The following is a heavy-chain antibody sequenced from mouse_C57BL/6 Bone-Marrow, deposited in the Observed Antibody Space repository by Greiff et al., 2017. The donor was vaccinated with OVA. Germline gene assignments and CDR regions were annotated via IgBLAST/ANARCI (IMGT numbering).Heavy chain of an antibody. D-gene: IGHD3-2*02. V-gene: IGHV1-81*01. J-gene: IGHJ1*03. CDR1: GYTFTSYG. CDR3: AREETAQANWYFDV. CDR2: IYPRSGNT. Sequence: QVQLQQSGAELARPGASVKLSCKASGYTFTSYGISWVKQRTGQGLEWIGEIYPRSGNTYYNEKFKGKATLTADKSSSTAYMELRSLTSEDSAVYFCAREETAQANWYFDVWGTGTTVTVSS.